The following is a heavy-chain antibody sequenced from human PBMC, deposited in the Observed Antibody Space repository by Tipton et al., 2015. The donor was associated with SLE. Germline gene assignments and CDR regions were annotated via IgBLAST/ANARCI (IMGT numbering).Heavy chain of an antibody. Sequence: TLSLTCTVSGGSLSDGDYYWGWIRQPPGKGLVWIGFIYYSGGTNSNPSLRSRVTISVDTSKNQFSLKLDSVTAADTAVYYCARDRPRLRFKSGAFDIWGQGTMVTVSS. D-gene: IGHD4-17*01. CDR2: IYYSGGT. J-gene: IGHJ3*02. V-gene: IGHV4-61*08. CDR1: GGSLSDGDYY. CDR3: ARDRPRLRFKSGAFDI.